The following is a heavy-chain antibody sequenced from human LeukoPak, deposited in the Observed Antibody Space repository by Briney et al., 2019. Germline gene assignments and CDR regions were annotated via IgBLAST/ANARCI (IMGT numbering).Heavy chain of an antibody. V-gene: IGHV4-61*02. CDR1: GGSISSGSYY. Sequence: SETLSLTCTVSGGSISSGSYYWSWIRQPAGKGLEWIGRIYTSGSTNYNPSLKSRVTISVDTSKNQFSLKLSSVTAADTAVYYCARDLTGKDYDFWTPQNDAFDIWGQGTMVTVSS. J-gene: IGHJ3*02. CDR2: IYTSGST. CDR3: ARDLTGKDYDFWTPQNDAFDI. D-gene: IGHD3-3*01.